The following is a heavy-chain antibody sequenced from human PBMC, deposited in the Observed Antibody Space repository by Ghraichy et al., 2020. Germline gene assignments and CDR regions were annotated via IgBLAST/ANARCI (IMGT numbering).Heavy chain of an antibody. CDR3: ARGAHDYAFDF. CDR1: GDVIGAGGYS. J-gene: IGHJ4*02. V-gene: IGHV4-30-2*06. D-gene: IGHD4-17*01. Sequence: LSCAVSGDVIGAGGYSWSWIRQSPGKGLEWVGYTYHDGTSRLNPSLKNRVTILVDKSKNQFSLNLTSLTAADTAVYYCARGAHDYAFDFWGQGAPVTVTS. CDR2: TYHDGTS.